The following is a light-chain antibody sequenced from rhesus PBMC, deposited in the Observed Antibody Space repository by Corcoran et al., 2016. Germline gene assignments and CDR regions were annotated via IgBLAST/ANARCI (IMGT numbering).Light chain of an antibody. CDR2: RVS. J-gene: IGKJ1*01. CDR1: QSLLHSNGNTY. Sequence: DIVMTQTPLSLPVTPGEPASISCRSSQSLLHSNGNTYLFWYLQKPGQPPRHRSYRVSNQFSGVPDRVNGRGDGTDFTRQISRVKAKDDGVSYCMKALQTPWTFGQGTKVEIK. CDR3: MKALQTPWT. V-gene: IGKV2-73*01.